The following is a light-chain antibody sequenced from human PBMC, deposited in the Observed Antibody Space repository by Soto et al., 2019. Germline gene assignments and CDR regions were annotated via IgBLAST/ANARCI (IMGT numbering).Light chain of an antibody. V-gene: IGKV3-11*01. CDR3: QQRSNWPSIT. Sequence: EIVLTQSPATLSLSPGEIATLSFMSIQIVSSYLAWYQQKPGQAPRLLIYDASNRATGIPARFSGSGSGTDFALTISSLEPEDSAVYYCQQRSNWPSITFGHRTRLEIK. J-gene: IGKJ5*01. CDR2: DAS. CDR1: QIVSSY.